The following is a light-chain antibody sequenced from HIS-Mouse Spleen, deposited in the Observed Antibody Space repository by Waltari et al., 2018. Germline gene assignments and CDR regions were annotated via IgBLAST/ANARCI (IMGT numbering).Light chain of an antibody. CDR3: QQANSFPPFT. CDR1: QGISIW. J-gene: IGKJ3*01. V-gene: IGKV1-12*01. Sequence: DIQMTQSPSSVSASVGDRVTITCRASQGISIWLAWYHQKPGKAPKLLIYAASSLQSGVPSRFSGSGSGTDFTLTISSLQPEDFATYYCQQANSFPPFTFGPGTKVDIK. CDR2: AAS.